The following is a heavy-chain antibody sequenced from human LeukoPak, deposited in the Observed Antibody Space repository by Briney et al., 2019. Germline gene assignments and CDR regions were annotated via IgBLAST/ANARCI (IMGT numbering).Heavy chain of an antibody. CDR3: ASDSSGYYYYFDY. D-gene: IGHD3-22*01. J-gene: IGHJ4*02. CDR2: ISSSSSYI. V-gene: IGHV3-21*01. Sequence: GGSLRLSCAASGFTFSSYSMNWVRQAPGKGLEWVSSISSSSSYIYYADSVKGRFTISRDNSKNTLYLQMNSLRAEDTAVYYCASDSSGYYYYFDYWGQGTLVTVSS. CDR1: GFTFSSYS.